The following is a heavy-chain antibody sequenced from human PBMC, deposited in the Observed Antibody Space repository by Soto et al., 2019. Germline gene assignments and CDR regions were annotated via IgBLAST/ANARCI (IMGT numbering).Heavy chain of an antibody. CDR2: IYHSGAT. D-gene: IGHD6-19*01. Sequence: QVQLQESGPGLMKPSGTLSLTCAVSGGSISTNWWSWVRQPPGKGLGWIGEIYHSGATTYNPSLKNRVTMSVGKSQNHLSLNLNSVTAADTAVYYCARHIAVSGTRGFDFWGHGTLVTVSS. V-gene: IGHV4-4*02. CDR3: ARHIAVSGTRGFDF. J-gene: IGHJ4*01. CDR1: GGSISTNW.